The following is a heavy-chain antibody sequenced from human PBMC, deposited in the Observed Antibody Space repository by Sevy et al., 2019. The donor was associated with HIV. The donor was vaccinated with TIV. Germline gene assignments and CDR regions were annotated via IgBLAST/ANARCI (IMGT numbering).Heavy chain of an antibody. CDR1: AITIRDYW. CDR2: INPDGSKR. Sequence: GGSLRLSCEASAITIRDYWMNWVRQAPGKGLEWVANINPDGSKRYYADSVKGRFTISRDSAKNSVFLQMTSLRAEDTAVYYCVRAIQLAASYWGQGMLVTVSS. V-gene: IGHV3-7*02. D-gene: IGHD2-15*01. CDR3: VRAIQLAASY. J-gene: IGHJ4*02.